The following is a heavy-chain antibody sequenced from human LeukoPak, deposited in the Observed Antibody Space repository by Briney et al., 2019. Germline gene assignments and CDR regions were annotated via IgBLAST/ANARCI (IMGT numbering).Heavy chain of an antibody. Sequence: GTSLRLSCAASGFTFRSYGMHWVRQAPGRGLEWVAVISYDGSNEYYVDPVKGRFNISRDNSRNTLYLQMHSLRVEDTARYYCAKGGSDFYYYGLDVWGQGTTVTVSS. J-gene: IGHJ6*02. V-gene: IGHV3-30*18. D-gene: IGHD3-16*01. CDR1: GFTFRSYG. CDR2: ISYDGSNE. CDR3: AKGGSDFYYYGLDV.